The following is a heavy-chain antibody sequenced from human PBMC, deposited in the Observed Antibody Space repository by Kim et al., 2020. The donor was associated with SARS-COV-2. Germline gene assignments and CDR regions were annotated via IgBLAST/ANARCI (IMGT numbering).Heavy chain of an antibody. D-gene: IGHD2-21*01. J-gene: IGHJ2*01. V-gene: IGHV3-33*01. CDR2: IWDDGSSK. CDR1: GFTFSTYG. CDR3: ARGWSPGSVGGDYW. Sequence: GGSLRLSCAASGFTFSTYGMHWVRQAPGKGLEWVALIWDDGSSKYYADSVKGRFTISRDNSKNMLYLQLNSLRVEDTAVYYCARGWSPGSVGGDYW.